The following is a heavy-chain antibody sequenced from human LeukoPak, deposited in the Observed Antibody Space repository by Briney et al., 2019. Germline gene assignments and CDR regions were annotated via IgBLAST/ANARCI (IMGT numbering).Heavy chain of an antibody. CDR1: GITFSRYS. V-gene: IGHV3-21*01. D-gene: IGHD5-18*01. CDR2: IRSDNSYI. Sequence: GGSLRLSCAASGITFSRYSMNWGRQAPGKGLEWVSSIRSDNSYIYYADSVKGRFIISRDNAKNSLYLQMNSLRAEDTAVYYCVRDSRLDTIMVSFDMWGQGTMVTVSS. J-gene: IGHJ3*02. CDR3: VRDSRLDTIMVSFDM.